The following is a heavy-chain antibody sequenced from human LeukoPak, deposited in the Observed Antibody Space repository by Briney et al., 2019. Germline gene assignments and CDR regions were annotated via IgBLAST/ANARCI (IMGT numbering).Heavy chain of an antibody. CDR3: ARGLRYGSNDY. CDR1: GGSFSGYY. D-gene: IGHD5-18*01. V-gene: IGHV4-34*01. CDR2: VNHSGST. Sequence: PSETLSLTCAVYGGSFSGYYWSWIRQPPGKGLEWIGEVNHSGSTNYNPSLKSRVTISVDTSKNQFSLKLSSVTAADTAVYYCARGLRYGSNDYWGQGTLVTVSS. J-gene: IGHJ4*02.